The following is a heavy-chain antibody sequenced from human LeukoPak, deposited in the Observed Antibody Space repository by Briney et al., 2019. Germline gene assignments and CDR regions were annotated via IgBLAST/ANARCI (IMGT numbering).Heavy chain of an antibody. D-gene: IGHD5-18*01. Sequence: GGSLRLSCSSSGFMFGDYALSWVRQAPGKGLGWVGLIRSRSYGGTSEYAASVKGRFAISRDDSNSDVYLQMNSLKSDDTGVYYCTRGGQLLGKGYFFDFWGQGTLVTVSS. J-gene: IGHJ4*02. V-gene: IGHV3-49*04. CDR2: IRSRSYGGTS. CDR3: TRGGQLLGKGYFFDF. CDR1: GFMFGDYA.